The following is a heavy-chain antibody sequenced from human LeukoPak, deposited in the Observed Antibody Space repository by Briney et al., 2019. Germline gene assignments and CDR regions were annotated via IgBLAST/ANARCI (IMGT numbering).Heavy chain of an antibody. J-gene: IGHJ5*02. Sequence: GASVKVSCKASGYTFTGYYMHWVRQAPGQGLEWMGWINPNSGGTNYAQKFQGRVTMTRDTSISTAYMELSRLRSDDTAVYYCARTTVRGVAPGGLNWFDPWGQGTLVTVSS. CDR2: INPNSGGT. V-gene: IGHV1-2*02. CDR1: GYTFTGYY. D-gene: IGHD3-10*01. CDR3: ARTTVRGVAPGGLNWFDP.